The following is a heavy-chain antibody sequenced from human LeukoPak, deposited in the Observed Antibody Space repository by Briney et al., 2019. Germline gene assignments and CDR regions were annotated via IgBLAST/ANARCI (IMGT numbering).Heavy chain of an antibody. CDR3: ARDHSSSLGWFDP. J-gene: IGHJ5*02. CDR1: GGTFISYA. CDR2: IIPLFGTA. Sequence: ASVKVSCKASGGTFISYAISWVRQAPGQGLEWMGGIIPLFGTANYAQKVQARVTMTTDESTSTAYMELSSLRSEDTAVYYCARDHSSSLGWFDPWGQGTLVTVSS. D-gene: IGHD6-6*01. V-gene: IGHV1-69*05.